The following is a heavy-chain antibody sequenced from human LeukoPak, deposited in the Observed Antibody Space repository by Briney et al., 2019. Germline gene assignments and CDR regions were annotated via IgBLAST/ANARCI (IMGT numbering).Heavy chain of an antibody. CDR2: IYYSGST. D-gene: IGHD5-18*01. V-gene: IGHV4-39*01. J-gene: IGHJ2*01. CDR3: ARQVDTAMVWYFDL. Sequence: SETLSLTCTVSGGSISSSSYYWGWIRQPPGKGLEWIGSIYYSGSTYYNPSLKSRVTISVDTSKNQFSLKLSSVTAADTAVYYCARQVDTAMVWYFDLWGRGTLVSVSS. CDR1: GGSISSSSYY.